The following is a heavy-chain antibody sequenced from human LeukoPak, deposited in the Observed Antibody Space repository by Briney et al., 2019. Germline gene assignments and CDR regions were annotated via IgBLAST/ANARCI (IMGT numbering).Heavy chain of an antibody. CDR3: ARGGPYCSGGSCAVRY. Sequence: GGSLRLSCAASGFTFSSYWMSWVRQAPGKGLEWVANKKQDGSEKYYEDSVKGRFTISRDNAKNSLYLQMNSLRAEDTAVYCCARGGPYCSGGSCAVRYWGQGTLVTVSS. D-gene: IGHD2-15*01. V-gene: IGHV3-7*03. J-gene: IGHJ4*02. CDR1: GFTFSSYW. CDR2: KKQDGSEK.